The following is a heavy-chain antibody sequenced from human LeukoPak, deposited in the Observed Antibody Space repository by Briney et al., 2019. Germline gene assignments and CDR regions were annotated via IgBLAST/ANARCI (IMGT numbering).Heavy chain of an antibody. D-gene: IGHD3-16*02. V-gene: IGHV4-59*08. CDR3: ARHIGGGIEDMDV. Sequence: SETLSLTCTVSGGSISSYYWSWIRQPPGKGLEWIGYIYYSGSTNYNPSLKSRVTISVDTSKNQFSLKLSSVTAADTAVYYCARHIGGGIEDMDVWGKGTKVTVSS. J-gene: IGHJ6*03. CDR1: GGSISSYY. CDR2: IYYSGST.